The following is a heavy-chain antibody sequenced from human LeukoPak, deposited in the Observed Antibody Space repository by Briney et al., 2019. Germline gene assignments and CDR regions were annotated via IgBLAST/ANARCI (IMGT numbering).Heavy chain of an antibody. D-gene: IGHD6-19*01. J-gene: IGHJ4*02. V-gene: IGHV4-39*01. CDR1: GGSISSSSYY. CDR2: IYYSGST. Sequence: PSETLSLTCTVSGGSISSSSYYWGWVRQPPGKGLEWIGSIYYSGSTYYNPSLKSRVTISVDTSKNQFSLKLSSVTAADTAVYYCARQVIAVAPTPIYDYWGQGTLVTVSS. CDR3: ARQVIAVAPTPIYDY.